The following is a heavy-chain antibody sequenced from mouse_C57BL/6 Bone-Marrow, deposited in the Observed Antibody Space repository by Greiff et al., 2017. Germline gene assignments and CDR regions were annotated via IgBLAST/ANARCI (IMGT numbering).Heavy chain of an antibody. D-gene: IGHD1-1*01. CDR2: IHPNSGST. CDR1: GYTFTSYW. V-gene: IGHV1-64*01. CDR3: ARSGDYGSSPLYARDY. Sequence: QVQLQQPGAELVKPGASVKLSCKASGYTFTSYWMHWVKQRPGQGLEWIGMIHPNSGSTNYNEKFQSKATLTVDKSSSTAYMQLSSLTSEDSAVYYYARSGDYGSSPLYARDYWGQGTSVTVSA. J-gene: IGHJ4*01.